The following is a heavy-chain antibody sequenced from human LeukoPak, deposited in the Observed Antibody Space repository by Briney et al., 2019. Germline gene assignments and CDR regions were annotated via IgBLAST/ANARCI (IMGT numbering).Heavy chain of an antibody. CDR3: AKDDGDYAQGYYFDY. CDR1: GFTFSSYA. V-gene: IGHV3-30*04. D-gene: IGHD4-17*01. Sequence: GGSLRLSCAASGFTFSSYAMHWVRQAPGKGLEWVAVISYDESNKYYADSVKGRLTISRDNSKNTLYLQMNSLRAEDTAMYYCAKDDGDYAQGYYFDYWGQGTLVTVSS. CDR2: ISYDESNK. J-gene: IGHJ4*02.